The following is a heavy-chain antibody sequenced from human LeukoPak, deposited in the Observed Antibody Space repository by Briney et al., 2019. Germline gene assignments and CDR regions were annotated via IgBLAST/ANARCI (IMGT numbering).Heavy chain of an antibody. J-gene: IGHJ5*02. CDR2: IYTSGST. CDR1: VDSISSYY. V-gene: IGHV4-4*07. Sequence: SETLSLTCTISVDSISSYYWSWIRQPAGKGLEWIGRIYTSGSTNYNPSLKSRVTMSVDTSKNQFSLKLSSVTAADTAVYYCAREEISSSGWYAGNWFDPWGQGTLVTVSS. D-gene: IGHD6-19*01. CDR3: AREEISSSGWYAGNWFDP.